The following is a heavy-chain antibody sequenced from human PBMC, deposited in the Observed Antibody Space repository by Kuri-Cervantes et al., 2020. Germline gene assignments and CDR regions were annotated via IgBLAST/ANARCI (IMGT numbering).Heavy chain of an antibody. CDR3: AGSIVVVPAALDY. Sequence: GESLKISCAASGFTFSSYGMHWVRQAPGKGLEWVAVISYDGSNKYYADSVEGRFTISRDNSKNTLYLQMNSLRAEDTAVYHCAGSIVVVPAALDYWGQGTLVTVSS. CDR1: GFTFSSYG. D-gene: IGHD2-2*01. CDR2: ISYDGSNK. V-gene: IGHV3-30*03. J-gene: IGHJ4*02.